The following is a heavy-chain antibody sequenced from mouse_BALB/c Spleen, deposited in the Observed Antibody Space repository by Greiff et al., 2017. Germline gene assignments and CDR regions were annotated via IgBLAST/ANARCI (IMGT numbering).Heavy chain of an antibody. J-gene: IGHJ2*01. D-gene: IGHD3-3*01. V-gene: IGHV3-1*02. CDR1: GYSITSGYS. CDR2: IHYSGST. CDR3: AFLRVSYRGFDY. Sequence: EVKLQESGPDLVKPSQSLSLTCTVTGYSITSGYSWYWIRQFPGNKLEWMGYIHYSGSTNYTPSLKSRISITRDTSKNQFFLQLTSVTTEDTATYYCAFLRVSYRGFDYWGQGTTLTVSS.